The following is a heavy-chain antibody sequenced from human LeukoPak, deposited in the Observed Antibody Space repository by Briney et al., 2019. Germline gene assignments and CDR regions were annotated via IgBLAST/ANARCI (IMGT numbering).Heavy chain of an antibody. Sequence: KSGGSLRLSCAGSGDGFTRHTMNWVRRAPGKGLQWISYIWSTGEYIYYADSVKGRFTISRDNARTPVYLQMNSLRVEDTAIYYCAREYDSRARFDSWGQGTLVTVSS. V-gene: IGHV3-21*05. CDR3: AREYDSRARFDS. J-gene: IGHJ4*02. CDR2: IWSTGEYI. CDR1: GDGFTRHT. D-gene: IGHD6-13*01.